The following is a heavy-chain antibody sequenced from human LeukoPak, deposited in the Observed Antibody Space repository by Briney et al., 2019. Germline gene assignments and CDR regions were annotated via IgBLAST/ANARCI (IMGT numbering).Heavy chain of an antibody. J-gene: IGHJ4*02. Sequence: PSETLSLTCAVSGYSISSGYYWGWIRQPPGKGLEWIGSIYHSGSTYYNPSLKSRVTISVATSKNQFSLKLSSVTAADTAVYYCARLQLEKVGATDTYYFDYWGQGTLVTVSS. CDR1: GYSISSGYY. D-gene: IGHD1-26*01. CDR2: IYHSGST. V-gene: IGHV4-38-2*01. CDR3: ARLQLEKVGATDTYYFDY.